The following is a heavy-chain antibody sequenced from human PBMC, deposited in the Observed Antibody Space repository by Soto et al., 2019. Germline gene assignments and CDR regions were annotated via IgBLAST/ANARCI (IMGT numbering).Heavy chain of an antibody. CDR1: GFTFSNAW. V-gene: IGHV3-15*07. CDR3: STGGYFFDY. Sequence: PGGSLRLSCAGSGFTFSNAWMNWVRQAPGKGLEWVGRIKSKVDGETTDYAAPVNGRFTISRDDSKNTVYLQMSSLKTEDTAVYYCSTGGYFFDYWGQGTVVTVS. J-gene: IGHJ4*02. CDR2: IKSKVDGETT.